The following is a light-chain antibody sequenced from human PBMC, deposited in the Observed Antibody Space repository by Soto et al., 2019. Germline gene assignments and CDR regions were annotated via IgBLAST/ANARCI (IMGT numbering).Light chain of an antibody. CDR2: GAS. V-gene: IGKV3-20*01. CDR1: QSVSSSY. CDR3: QQYGSSPTT. J-gene: IGKJ1*01. Sequence: IVLTQSPCTLSLSPGERASLSCSASQSVSSSYLAWYQQKPGQAPRLLIYGASSRATGIPDRFSGSGSGTDFTLTISRLEPEDFAVYYCQQYGSSPTTFGQRTDVDIK.